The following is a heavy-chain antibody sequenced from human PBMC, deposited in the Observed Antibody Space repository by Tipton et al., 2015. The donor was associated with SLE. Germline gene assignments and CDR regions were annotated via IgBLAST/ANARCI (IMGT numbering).Heavy chain of an antibody. CDR2: IYYSGST. V-gene: IGHV4-59*11. CDR1: GGSISTSHY. Sequence: TLSLTCTVSGGSISTSHYWSWIRQPPGKGLEWIGYIYYSGSTNYNPSLKSRVTISVDTSKNQFSLKLSSVTAADPAVYYCARGVTGRGGRIDYWGQGTLVTVSS. D-gene: IGHD1-20*01. J-gene: IGHJ4*02. CDR3: ARGVTGRGGRIDY.